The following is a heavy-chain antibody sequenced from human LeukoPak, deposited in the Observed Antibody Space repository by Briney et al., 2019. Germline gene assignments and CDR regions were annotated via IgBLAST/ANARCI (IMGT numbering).Heavy chain of an antibody. D-gene: IGHD3-10*02. CDR1: GFTFDDYA. V-gene: IGHV3-9*01. CDR2: ISWNSGSI. Sequence: PGRSLRLSCAASGFTFDDYAMHWVRQAPGKGLEWVSGISWNSGSIGYADSVKGRFTISRDNAKNSVYLEMNSLRADDTAVYYCAELGITMIGGVWGKGTTVTISS. J-gene: IGHJ6*04. CDR3: AELGITMIGGV.